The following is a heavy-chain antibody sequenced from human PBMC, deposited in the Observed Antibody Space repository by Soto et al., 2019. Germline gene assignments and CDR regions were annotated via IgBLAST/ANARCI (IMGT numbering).Heavy chain of an antibody. CDR3: ARGFRGGAAGWFDP. CDR2: ILPIFGRT. CDR1: GGTFSRYG. Sequence: SSVKVSCKASGGTFSRYGLSWVRQAPGQGLEWMGDILPIFGRTHYAQKFQGRVTITADESTTTTYMELNSLKSEDTAVYYCARGFRGGAAGWFDPWGQGTLVTVPS. D-gene: IGHD2-21*01. V-gene: IGHV1-69*13. J-gene: IGHJ5*02.